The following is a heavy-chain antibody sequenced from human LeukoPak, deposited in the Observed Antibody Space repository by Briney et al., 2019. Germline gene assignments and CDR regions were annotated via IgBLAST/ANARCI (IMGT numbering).Heavy chain of an antibody. Sequence: GESRKIPCKGSGYSFTIYLIGWARQMPGKGLGWMGIIYPGDSDTRYSPSFQGQITISADKSITTPCLQESSLKASDTAMYYCARSGYYYGSGSRFDYWGQGTLVTVSS. D-gene: IGHD3-10*01. CDR2: IYPGDSDT. J-gene: IGHJ4*02. CDR3: ARSGYYYGSGSRFDY. CDR1: GYSFTIYL. V-gene: IGHV5-51*01.